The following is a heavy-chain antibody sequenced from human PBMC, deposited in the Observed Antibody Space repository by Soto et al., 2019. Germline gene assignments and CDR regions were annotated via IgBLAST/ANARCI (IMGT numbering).Heavy chain of an antibody. D-gene: IGHD4-17*01. V-gene: IGHV4-39*01. CDR2: IYYSGST. CDR3: ARHIIDYGGNSVAP. Sequence: SETLSLTCTVSGGSISSSSYYWGWIRQPPGKGLEWFGSIYYSGSTYYNPSLKSRVTISVDTSKNQFSLKLSSVTAADTAVYYCARHIIDYGGNSVAPWGQGTLVTVSS. J-gene: IGHJ5*02. CDR1: GGSISSSSYY.